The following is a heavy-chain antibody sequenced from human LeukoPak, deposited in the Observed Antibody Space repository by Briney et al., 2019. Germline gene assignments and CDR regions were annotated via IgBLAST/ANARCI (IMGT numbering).Heavy chain of an antibody. CDR3: ATSRDSSGVD. D-gene: IGHD3-22*01. Sequence: PGGSLKLSCAAPGFTFRSYWMSWVRQAPGKGLEWVANINHDGSVKYYLDSVKGRFTISRDNAKNSLYLQMNSLRAEDTAVYYCATSRDSSGVDWGQGNLVTVSS. V-gene: IGHV3-7*01. CDR2: INHDGSVK. CDR1: GFTFRSYW. J-gene: IGHJ4*02.